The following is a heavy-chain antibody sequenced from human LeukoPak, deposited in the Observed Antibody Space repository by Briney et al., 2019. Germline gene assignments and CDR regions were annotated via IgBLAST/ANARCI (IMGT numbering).Heavy chain of an antibody. CDR3: VRQFYYLDY. Sequence: PGGSLRLSCAASGFSVSSYWMSWVRQAPGKGLEWVANIKEDGSEKYYVDSVKGRFTISRDNAKNSLYLQMNSLRAEDTAVYYCVRQFYYLDYWGQGTLVTVSS. CDR2: IKEDGSEK. V-gene: IGHV3-7*01. CDR1: GFSVSSYW. D-gene: IGHD5-24*01. J-gene: IGHJ4*02.